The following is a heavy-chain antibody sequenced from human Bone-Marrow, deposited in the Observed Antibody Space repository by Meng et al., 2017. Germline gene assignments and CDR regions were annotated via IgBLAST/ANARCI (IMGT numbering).Heavy chain of an antibody. V-gene: IGHV3-7*01. D-gene: IGHD6-19*01. CDR1: GFTFSSYW. CDR3: AREVRGSSGWYWSRVDYFDY. Sequence: ETLSLTCAASGFTFSSYWMSWVRQAPGKGLEWVANIKQDGSEKYYVDSVKGRFTISRDNAKNSLYLQMNSLRAEDTAVYYCAREVRGSSGWYWSRVDYFDYWGQGTLVTVSS. J-gene: IGHJ4*02. CDR2: IKQDGSEK.